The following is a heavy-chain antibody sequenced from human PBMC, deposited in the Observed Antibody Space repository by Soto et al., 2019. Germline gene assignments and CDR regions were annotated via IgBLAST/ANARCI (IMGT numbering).Heavy chain of an antibody. J-gene: IGHJ4*02. V-gene: IGHV3-30*18. D-gene: IGHD6-6*01. CDR2: ISYDGSNK. Sequence: GGSLRLSCAASGFTFSSYGMHWVRQAPGKGLEWVAVISYDGSNKYYADSVKGRFTISRDNSKNTLYLQMNSLRAEDTAVYYCAKDKYSSSSYPTSAPLDYWGQGTLVTVSS. CDR3: AKDKYSSSSYPTSAPLDY. CDR1: GFTFSSYG.